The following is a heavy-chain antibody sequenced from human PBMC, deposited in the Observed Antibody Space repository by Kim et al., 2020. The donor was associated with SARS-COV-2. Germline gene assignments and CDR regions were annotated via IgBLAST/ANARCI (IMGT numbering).Heavy chain of an antibody. CDR2: IIPIFGTA. CDR3: ARDTNSGSYRYDAFDI. CDR1: GGTFSSYA. V-gene: IGHV1-69*13. D-gene: IGHD1-26*01. Sequence: SVKVSCKASGGTFSSYAISWVRQAPGQGLEWMGGIIPIFGTANYAQKFQGRVTITADESTSTAYMELSSLRSEDTAVYYCARDTNSGSYRYDAFDIWGQGTMVTVSS. J-gene: IGHJ3*02.